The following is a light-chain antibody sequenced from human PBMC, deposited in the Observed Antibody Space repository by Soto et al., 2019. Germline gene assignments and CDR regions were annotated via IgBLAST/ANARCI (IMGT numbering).Light chain of an antibody. CDR1: QSVSRN. J-gene: IGKJ3*01. V-gene: IGKV3-15*01. CDR2: GAS. Sequence: EIVVTQSPGILSVSPGERATLSCRASQSVSRNLAWYQQKPGQAPTLLIYGASTRATGIPARFTSSGSGTEFTLTISSLQSEDFAVYYCQEYSKWPLFTFGPGTKVDIK. CDR3: QEYSKWPLFT.